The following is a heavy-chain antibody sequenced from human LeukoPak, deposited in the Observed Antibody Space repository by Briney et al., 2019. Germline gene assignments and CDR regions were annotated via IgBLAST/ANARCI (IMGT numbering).Heavy chain of an antibody. CDR1: GYTFTSYD. D-gene: IGHD6-13*01. V-gene: IGHV1-8*03. CDR2: MNPNSGNT. J-gene: IGHJ4*02. Sequence: ASVKVSCKASGYTFTSYDINWVRQATGQGLEWMGWMNPNSGNTGYAQKFQGRVTITRNTSISTAYMELSSLRSEDTAVYYCARRIAAASDFDYWGQGTLVTVSS. CDR3: ARRIAAASDFDY.